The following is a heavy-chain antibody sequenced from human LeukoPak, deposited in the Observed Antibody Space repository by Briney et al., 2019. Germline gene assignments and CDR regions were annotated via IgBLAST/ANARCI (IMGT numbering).Heavy chain of an antibody. CDR2: ISGSGGST. CDR1: GFTFSSYA. Sequence: PGGSLRLSCAASGFTFSSYAMSWVRQAPGKGLEWVSAISGSGGSTYYADSVKGRFTISRDNAKNSLYLQMNSLRAEDTAVYYCARGRQWLVRDAFDIWGQGTMVTVSS. J-gene: IGHJ3*02. V-gene: IGHV3-23*01. D-gene: IGHD6-19*01. CDR3: ARGRQWLVRDAFDI.